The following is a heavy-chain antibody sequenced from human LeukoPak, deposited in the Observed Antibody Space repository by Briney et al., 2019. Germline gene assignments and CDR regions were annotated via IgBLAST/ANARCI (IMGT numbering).Heavy chain of an antibody. J-gene: IGHJ4*02. CDR1: GFTFSSYS. CDR2: ISSSSSYI. CDR3: ARGGDSSGYKSLPLDY. Sequence: GGSLRLSCAASGFTFSSYSMNWVRQAPGKGLEWVSSISSSSSYIYYADSVKGRFTISRDNAKNSLYLQMNSLRAEDTAVYYCARGGDSSGYKSLPLDYWGQGTLITVSS. V-gene: IGHV3-21*01. D-gene: IGHD3-22*01.